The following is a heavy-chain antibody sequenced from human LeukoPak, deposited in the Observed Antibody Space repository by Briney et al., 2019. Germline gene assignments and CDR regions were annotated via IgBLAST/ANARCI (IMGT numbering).Heavy chain of an antibody. J-gene: IGHJ6*02. CDR3: ARGPNVGSGWYLTPTRRAYGMDV. CDR1: GVTFSSYG. Sequence: GGSLRPSCEASGVTFSSYGMHWVRQAPGKGLEWVAVIWYDGSNKYYADSVKGRFTISRDNSKNTLYLQMNSLRAEDTAVYYCARGPNVGSGWYLTPTRRAYGMDVWGQGTTVTVSS. D-gene: IGHD6-19*01. CDR2: IWYDGSNK. V-gene: IGHV3-33*08.